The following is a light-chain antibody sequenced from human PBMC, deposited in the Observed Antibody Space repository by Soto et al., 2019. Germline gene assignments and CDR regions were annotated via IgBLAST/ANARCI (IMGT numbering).Light chain of an antibody. Sequence: QSVLTQSASVSGSPGQSITISCTGTSSDVGGYNYVSWYQQHPGKAPKLMIYEVSNRPSGVSNRFSGSKSGNTASLTISGLQAEDEADYYCSSYTSNSTLYVFGTGTKLTVL. CDR2: EVS. V-gene: IGLV2-14*01. CDR1: SSDVGGYNY. J-gene: IGLJ1*01. CDR3: SSYTSNSTLYV.